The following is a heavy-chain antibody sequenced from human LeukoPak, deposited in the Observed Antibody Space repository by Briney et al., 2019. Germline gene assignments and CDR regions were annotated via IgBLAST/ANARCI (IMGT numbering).Heavy chain of an antibody. J-gene: IGHJ4*02. Sequence: GGSLRLSCAASGFTFSSYSLNWVRQTPAKGLEWVSSISSSSSYIYYADSVKGRFTISRDNAKNSLYLQMNSLRAEDTAVYYCARDRGDPATDHSRHLFDYWGQGTLVTVSS. CDR3: ARDRGDPATDHSRHLFDY. V-gene: IGHV3-21*01. D-gene: IGHD4-17*01. CDR2: ISSSSSYI. CDR1: GFTFSSYS.